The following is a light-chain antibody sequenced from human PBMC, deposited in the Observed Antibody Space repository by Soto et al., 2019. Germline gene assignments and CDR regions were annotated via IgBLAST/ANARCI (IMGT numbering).Light chain of an antibody. CDR3: SSFKV. J-gene: IGLJ1*01. V-gene: IGLV2-14*03. CDR1: SSDVGGYNY. Sequence: QSVLTQPASVSGSPGQSITISCTGTSSDVGGYNYVSWYQQHPGKAPKLMIYDVSNRPSGVSNRFSGSKSGNTASLTISGLQAGDEADYYCSSFKVFGTGTKVTVL. CDR2: DVS.